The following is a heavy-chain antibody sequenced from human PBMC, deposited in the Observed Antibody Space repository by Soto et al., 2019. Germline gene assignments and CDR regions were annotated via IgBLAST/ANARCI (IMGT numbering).Heavy chain of an antibody. CDR1: GFTFTDHS. CDR3: ARDIRGAN. D-gene: IGHD3-10*01. CDR2: INSGVSNK. V-gene: IGHV3-11*01. Sequence: QVQLVESGGGLVKPGGYLRLSCTASGFTFTDHSMTWIRQAPGKGLERVSYINSGVSNKYYANSVRGRFTISSDNVKNSVYLQMSSLRADDRAIYNCARDIRGANWGQGTLVIVSS. J-gene: IGHJ4*02.